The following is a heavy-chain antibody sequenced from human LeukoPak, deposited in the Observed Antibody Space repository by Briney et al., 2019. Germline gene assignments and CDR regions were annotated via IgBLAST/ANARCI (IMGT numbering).Heavy chain of an antibody. Sequence: PGGSLRLSCAASGFTFSSYWMSWVRQAPGKGLEWVANIKQDGSEKYYVDSVKGRFSISRDNAKNSLYLQMNSLRAEDTALYYCARGDYGDAQSVDWGQGTLVTVSS. D-gene: IGHD4-17*01. CDR1: GFTFSSYW. J-gene: IGHJ4*02. V-gene: IGHV3-7*01. CDR3: ARGDYGDAQSVD. CDR2: IKQDGSEK.